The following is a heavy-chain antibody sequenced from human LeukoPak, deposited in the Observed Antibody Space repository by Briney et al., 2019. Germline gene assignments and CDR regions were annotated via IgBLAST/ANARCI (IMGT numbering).Heavy chain of an antibody. CDR3: AKSYYDFWSGYHPFDY. Sequence: GGSLRLSCAASGFTFSSYAMSWVRQAPGKGLEWVSAISGSGGSTYYADSVKGRFTISRDNSKNTLYLQMNSLRAEDTAVYYCAKSYYDFWSGYHPFDYWGQGTLVTVSS. D-gene: IGHD3-3*01. V-gene: IGHV3-23*01. CDR2: ISGSGGST. J-gene: IGHJ4*02. CDR1: GFTFSSYA.